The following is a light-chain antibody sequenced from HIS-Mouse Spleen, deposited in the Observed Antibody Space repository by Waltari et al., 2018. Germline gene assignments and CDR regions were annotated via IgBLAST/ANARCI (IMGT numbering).Light chain of an antibody. J-gene: IGLJ2*01. V-gene: IGLV2-14*03. CDR2: DVS. CDR3: SSYTSSSFNVV. CDR1: SSDVGGYNY. Sequence: QSALTQPASVSGSPGQSITIPCTGTSSDVGGYNYGYWYQQHPGKAPKLMIYDVSNRPSGVSNRFSGSKSGNTASLTISGLQAEDEADYYCSSYTSSSFNVVFGGGTKLTVL.